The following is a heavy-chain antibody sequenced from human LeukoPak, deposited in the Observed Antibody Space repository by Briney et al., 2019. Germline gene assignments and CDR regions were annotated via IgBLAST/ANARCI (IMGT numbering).Heavy chain of an antibody. CDR3: ARQRGEQGYFDY. V-gene: IGHV5-51*01. CDR1: GYXFTSYW. D-gene: IGHD3-10*01. Sequence: GESLKISCNGSGYXFTSYWICWVRRMPGKGLEWKGIIYPGDSDTRYSPSFQGQVTISADKSITTAYLQWSSLKASDTAMYYCARQRGEQGYFDYWGQGTLVTVSS. CDR2: IYPGDSDT. J-gene: IGHJ4*02.